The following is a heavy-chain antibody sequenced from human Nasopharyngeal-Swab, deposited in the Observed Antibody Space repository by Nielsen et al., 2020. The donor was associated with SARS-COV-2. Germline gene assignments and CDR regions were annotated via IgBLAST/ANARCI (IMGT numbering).Heavy chain of an antibody. D-gene: IGHD4-17*01. CDR1: GFTFSSYS. V-gene: IGHV3-48*04. J-gene: IGHJ4*02. CDR3: ARATGRSKMKLPDY. Sequence: GESLKISCAASGFTFSSYSMNWVRQAPGKGLGWVSYISSSSSTIYYADSVKGRFTISRDNAKNSLYLQMNSLRAEDTAVYYCARATGRSKMKLPDYWGQGTLVTVSS. CDR2: ISSSSSTI.